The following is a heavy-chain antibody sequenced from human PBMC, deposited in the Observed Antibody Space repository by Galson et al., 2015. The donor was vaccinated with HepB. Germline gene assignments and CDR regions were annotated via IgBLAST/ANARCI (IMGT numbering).Heavy chain of an antibody. J-gene: IGHJ4*02. D-gene: IGHD6-19*01. V-gene: IGHV3-7*01. Sequence: SLRLSCAASGFTSGAYWMSWVRQAPGKGLEWVAKIKQDGGEKYYVDSVKGRFTISRDNAKNTLYLQMNSLRAEDTAVYYCASSGYSSLQALDYWGQGTLVTVSS. CDR1: GFTSGAYW. CDR2: IKQDGGEK. CDR3: ASSGYSSLQALDY.